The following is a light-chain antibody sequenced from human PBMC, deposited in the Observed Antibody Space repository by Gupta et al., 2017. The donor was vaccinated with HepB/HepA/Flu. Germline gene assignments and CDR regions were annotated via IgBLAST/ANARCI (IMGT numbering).Light chain of an antibody. Sequence: SYVLTQPPSVSVAPGKTARITWGGNNIGSKSVHWYQQKPGQAPALVVYDDSDRPSGIPERFSGSNSGNTATLTISRVEAGDEADYYCQVWDSSSDHPSYVFGTGTKLTVL. J-gene: IGLJ1*01. CDR3: QVWDSSSDHPSYV. CDR1: NIGSKS. CDR2: DDS. V-gene: IGLV3-21*03.